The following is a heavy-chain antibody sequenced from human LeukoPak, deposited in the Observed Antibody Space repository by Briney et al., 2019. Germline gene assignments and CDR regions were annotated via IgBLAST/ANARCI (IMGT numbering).Heavy chain of an antibody. CDR2: IIPILGTA. Sequence: ASVKVSCKASGGTFSSYAISWVRQAPGQGLEWMGRIIPILGTANYAQKFQGRVTITADKSTSTAYMELSSLRSEDTAVYYCARTAPNTGVFDYWGQGTLVTVSS. D-gene: IGHD3-10*01. J-gene: IGHJ4*02. CDR3: ARTAPNTGVFDY. CDR1: GGTFSSYA. V-gene: IGHV1-69*04.